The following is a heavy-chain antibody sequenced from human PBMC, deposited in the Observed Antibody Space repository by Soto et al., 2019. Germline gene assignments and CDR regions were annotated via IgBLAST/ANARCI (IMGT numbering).Heavy chain of an antibody. V-gene: IGHV4-34*01. CDR3: ARGIDPDYYYDSSGYSNWFDP. D-gene: IGHD3-22*01. CDR2: INHSGST. Sequence: SETLSLTCAVYGGSFSGYYWSWIRQPPGKGLEWIGEINHSGSTNYNPSLKSRVTISVDTSKNQFSLKLSSVTAADTAVYYCARGIDPDYYYDSSGYSNWFDPWGQVTLVTVSS. J-gene: IGHJ5*02. CDR1: GGSFSGYY.